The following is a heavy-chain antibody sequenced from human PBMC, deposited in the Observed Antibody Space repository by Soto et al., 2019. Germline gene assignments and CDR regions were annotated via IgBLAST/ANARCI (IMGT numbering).Heavy chain of an antibody. Sequence: QVQLVESGGGVVQPGRSLRLSCVASGFTFSNFGIHWVRQAPGKGLEWVAVISYDGSSKYYADSVKGRFTISRDNSKNTLYLQLSSLRAEDTALYYCAKASYGDVGVYFLYYWGQGTLVTVSS. CDR1: GFTFSNFG. J-gene: IGHJ4*02. CDR2: ISYDGSSK. CDR3: AKASYGDVGVYFLYY. V-gene: IGHV3-30*18. D-gene: IGHD4-17*01.